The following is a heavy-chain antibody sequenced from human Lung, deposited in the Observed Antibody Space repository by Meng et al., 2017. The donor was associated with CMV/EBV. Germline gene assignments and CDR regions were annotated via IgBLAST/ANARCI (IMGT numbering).Heavy chain of an antibody. CDR3: AKDFCSSTSCYRSYYYYYGMDV. J-gene: IGHJ6*02. CDR1: GFTFSSYG. V-gene: IGHV3-30*02. CDR2: IRYDGSNK. D-gene: IGHD2-2*01. Sequence: GGPXRLSCAASGFTFSSYGMHWVRQAPGKGLEWVAFIRYDGSNKYYADSVKGRFTISRDNSKNTLYLQMNSLRAEDTAVYYCAKDFCSSTSCYRSYYYYYGMDVWGQGTTVTVSS.